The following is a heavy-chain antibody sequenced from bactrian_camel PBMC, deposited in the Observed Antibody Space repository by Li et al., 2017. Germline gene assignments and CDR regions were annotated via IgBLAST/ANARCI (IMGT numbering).Heavy chain of an antibody. CDR3: HATLEVGYSGPWCAEVSDY. CDR1: GTTYSRQYC. Sequence: HVQLVESGGGSVQTGGSLRLSCAASGTTYSRQYCMAWFRQAPGKEREEVAILHTGSGTTNYADSVKGRFTISQDNAKDTVYLQMNTLQPEDTAMYYCHATLEVGYSGPWCAEVSDYWGQGTQVTVS. J-gene: IGHJ4*01. V-gene: IGHV3S1*01. CDR2: LHTGSGTT. D-gene: IGHD3*01.